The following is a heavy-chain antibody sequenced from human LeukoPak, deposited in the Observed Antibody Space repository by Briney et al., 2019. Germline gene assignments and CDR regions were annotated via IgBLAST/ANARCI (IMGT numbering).Heavy chain of an antibody. D-gene: IGHD1-26*01. V-gene: IGHV3-9*01. CDR3: ASNSGLTYFDY. Sequence: PGRSLRLSCAASGFTFDDYAMHWVRQAPGKGLEWVSGISWNSGSIGYADSVKGRFTISRDNAKNSLYLQMNSLRAEDTALYYCASNSGLTYFDYWGQGTLVTVSS. CDR1: GFTFDDYA. CDR2: ISWNSGSI. J-gene: IGHJ4*02.